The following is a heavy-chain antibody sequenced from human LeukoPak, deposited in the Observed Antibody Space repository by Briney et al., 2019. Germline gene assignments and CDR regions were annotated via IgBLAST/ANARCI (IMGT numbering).Heavy chain of an antibody. Sequence: ASVKVSCKASGYTFTSYGISWVRQAPGQGLEWMGWISAYNGNTNYAQKLRGRVTMTTDTSTSTAYMELRTLRTDDTAVYYCARVYSSGWYMDYWGRGTLVTVSS. D-gene: IGHD6-19*01. J-gene: IGHJ4*02. CDR2: ISAYNGNT. V-gene: IGHV1-18*01. CDR3: ARVYSSGWYMDY. CDR1: GYTFTSYG.